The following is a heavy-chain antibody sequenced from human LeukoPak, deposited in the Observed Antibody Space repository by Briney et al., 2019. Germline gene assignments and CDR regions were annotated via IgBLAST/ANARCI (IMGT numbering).Heavy chain of an antibody. D-gene: IGHD3-9*01. CDR3: TRDLMDYDVSTGLHHYYMDV. Sequence: GSLRLSCAASGFTVSSNYMSWVRQAPRKGLVWVSRINGDGRNINYADSVRGRFTISRDNAKNTLYLQMNTLRVEDTAVYYCTRDLMDYDVSTGLHHYYMDVWGQGTTVTVSS. CDR1: GFTVSSNY. V-gene: IGHV3-74*01. CDR2: INGDGRNI. J-gene: IGHJ6*02.